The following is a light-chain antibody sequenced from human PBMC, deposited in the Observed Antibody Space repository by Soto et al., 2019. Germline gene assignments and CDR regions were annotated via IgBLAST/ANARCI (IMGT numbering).Light chain of an antibody. CDR2: GAS. Sequence: EIVMTQSPATLSVSPGGRATLSCRASQSISDTLAWYQQKPGQAPRLLIYGASTRATGIPDRFSGSGSGTDFTLTISRLEPEDFAVYYCQQSDTFGQGTRLEIK. V-gene: IGKV3D-15*01. CDR3: QQSDT. J-gene: IGKJ5*01. CDR1: QSISDT.